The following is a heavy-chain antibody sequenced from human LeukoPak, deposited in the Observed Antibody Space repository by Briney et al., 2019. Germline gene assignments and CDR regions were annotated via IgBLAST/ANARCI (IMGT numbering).Heavy chain of an antibody. CDR3: AKEGGAAAGRFDY. CDR1: GFTFSSSA. J-gene: IGHJ4*02. CDR2: ISGSDGST. V-gene: IGHV3-23*01. Sequence: GGSLRLSCAASGFTFSSSAMSWVRLAPGKGLEWVSGISGSDGSTYYADSVKGRFTISRDNSKNTLYLQMNSLRAEDTAVYYCAKEGGAAAGRFDYWGQGTLVTVSS. D-gene: IGHD6-13*01.